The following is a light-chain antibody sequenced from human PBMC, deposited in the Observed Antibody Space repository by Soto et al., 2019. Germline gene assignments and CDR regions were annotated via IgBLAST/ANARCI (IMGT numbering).Light chain of an antibody. CDR3: QQYNNWPPWT. V-gene: IGKV3-15*01. CDR1: QSISSN. Sequence: EIVLTQSPATLSVSPGESATLSCRASQSISSNLAWYQQKPGQSPRLLIYGASSRDTGIPARFSGSGSGTEFTLTISSLQSEDFAVYYCQQYNNWPPWTFGQGTKVDI. J-gene: IGKJ1*01. CDR2: GAS.